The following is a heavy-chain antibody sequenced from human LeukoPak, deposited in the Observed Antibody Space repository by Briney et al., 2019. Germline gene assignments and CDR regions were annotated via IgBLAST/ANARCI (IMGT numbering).Heavy chain of an antibody. Sequence: PGGSLRLSCVASGFTFSNNGMSWVRQAPGKGLEWVSAISGSGGSTYYADSVKGRFTISRDNSKNTLYLQMNSLRAEDTAVYYCAKDRSIMITFGGVIVPAFDYWGQGTLVTVSS. CDR3: AKDRSIMITFGGVIVPAFDY. V-gene: IGHV3-23*01. J-gene: IGHJ4*02. CDR1: GFTFSNNG. CDR2: ISGSGGST. D-gene: IGHD3-16*02.